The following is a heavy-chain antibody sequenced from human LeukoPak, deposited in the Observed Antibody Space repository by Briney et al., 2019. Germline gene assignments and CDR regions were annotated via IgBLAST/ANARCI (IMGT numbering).Heavy chain of an antibody. V-gene: IGHV4-4*07. CDR2: LFTSGIT. Sequence: PSETLSLTCTVSGGSISGYYWNWIRQPAGKGLEWIGRLFTSGITNYNPSLKSRLTMSVDTSKNQFSLKLTSVTAADTAVYYCARDDWNIGFYAFDIWGQGTMVTVSS. J-gene: IGHJ3*02. CDR1: GGSISGYY. CDR3: ARDDWNIGFYAFDI. D-gene: IGHD1/OR15-1a*01.